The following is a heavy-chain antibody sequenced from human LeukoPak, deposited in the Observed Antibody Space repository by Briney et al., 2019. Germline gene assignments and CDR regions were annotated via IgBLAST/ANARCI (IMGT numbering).Heavy chain of an antibody. V-gene: IGHV3-23*01. D-gene: IGHD3-22*01. CDR2: ISGSGGST. CDR1: GFTFSSYA. J-gene: IGHJ4*02. CDR3: AKSTPYYYDSSGYSLGY. Sequence: GGSLRLSCAASGFTFSSYAMSWVRQAPGKGLEWVSAISGSGGSTYYAESVKGRFTISRDNSKNTLYLQMTSLRAEDTAVYYCAKSTPYYYDSSGYSLGYWGQGTLVTVSS.